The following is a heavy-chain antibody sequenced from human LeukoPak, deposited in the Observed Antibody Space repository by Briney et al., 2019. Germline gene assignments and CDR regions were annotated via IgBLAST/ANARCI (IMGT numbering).Heavy chain of an antibody. CDR3: ARVGYSSSSAYFDY. D-gene: IGHD6-6*01. V-gene: IGHV3-64*01. CDR1: GFXFSSYV. Sequence: PGGSLRLSCAASGFXFSSYVIHWVRQAPGKGLEYVSAISTNGGGTYYANSVKGRFTISRDNSKNTLYLQMGSLRAEDMAVYYCARVGYSSSSAYFDYWGQGTLVTVSS. J-gene: IGHJ4*02. CDR2: ISTNGGGT.